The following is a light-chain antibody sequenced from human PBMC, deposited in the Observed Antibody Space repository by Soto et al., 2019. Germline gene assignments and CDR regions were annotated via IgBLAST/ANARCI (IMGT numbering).Light chain of an antibody. CDR3: SSFTTSHTYI. CDR1: TSNIGSNY. CDR2: VVS. V-gene: IGLV1-47*02. J-gene: IGLJ1*01. Sequence: QSVLTQPPSASGTPGQGVTISCSGSTSNIGSNYVYWYQQHPGKAPKLLIYVVSGRPSGVPDRFSGSKSGNAASLTISGLQAEDEADYYCSSFTTSHTYIFGTGTKVTVL.